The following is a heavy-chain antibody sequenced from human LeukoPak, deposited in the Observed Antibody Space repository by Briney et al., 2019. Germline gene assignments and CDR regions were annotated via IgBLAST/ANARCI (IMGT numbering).Heavy chain of an antibody. CDR3: ARADVYGGNPLFIS. V-gene: IGHV4-59*01. CDR1: GGPIESYY. Sequence: SETLSLTCSVSGGPIESYYWSWIRQPPGKGLEFIGYIAASGTTKHSPSLADRVTISLDASKNQFSLKLKSVTAADTAVYYCARADVYGGNPLFISWGQGTVAAVSS. CDR2: IAASGTT. J-gene: IGHJ4*02. D-gene: IGHD4-23*01.